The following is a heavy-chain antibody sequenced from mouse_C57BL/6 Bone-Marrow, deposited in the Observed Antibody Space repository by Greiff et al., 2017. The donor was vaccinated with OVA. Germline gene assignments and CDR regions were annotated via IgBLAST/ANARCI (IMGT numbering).Heavy chain of an antibody. CDR3: ARRGLYDYDEGSWFAY. Sequence: EVQLQESGGGLVKPGGSLKLSCAASGFTFSDYGMHWVRQAPEKGLEWVAYISSGSSTIYYADTVKGRFTISRDNAKNTLFLQMTSLRSEDTAMYYCARRGLYDYDEGSWFAYWGQGTLVTVSA. D-gene: IGHD2-4*01. CDR2: ISSGSSTI. V-gene: IGHV5-17*01. J-gene: IGHJ3*01. CDR1: GFTFSDYG.